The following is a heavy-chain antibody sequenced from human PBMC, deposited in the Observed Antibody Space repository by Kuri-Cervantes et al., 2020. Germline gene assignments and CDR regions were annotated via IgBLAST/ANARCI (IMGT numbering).Heavy chain of an antibody. Sequence: ASVKVSCKASGYTFTSYAMHWVRQAPGQRLEWMGWSNAGNGNTKYSQEFQGRVTITRDTSASTAYMELSSLRSEDTAVYYCARGWFGELGGYYFDYWGQGTLVTVSS. CDR2: SNAGNGNT. J-gene: IGHJ4*02. CDR3: ARGWFGELGGYYFDY. D-gene: IGHD3-10*01. V-gene: IGHV1-3*02. CDR1: GYTFTSYA.